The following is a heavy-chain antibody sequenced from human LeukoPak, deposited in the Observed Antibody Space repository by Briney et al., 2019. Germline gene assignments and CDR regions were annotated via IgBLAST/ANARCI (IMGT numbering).Heavy chain of an antibody. J-gene: IGHJ6*04. D-gene: IGHD5-12*01. Sequence: EASVKVSCKASGYTFTSYAMHWVRQAPGHRLEWMGWINAGNGNTKYSQKFQGRVTITRDTSASTAYMELSSLRSEDTAVYYCARGGGSTWYGMVVWGKGTTVTVSS. CDR1: GYTFTSYA. CDR2: INAGNGNT. V-gene: IGHV1-3*01. CDR3: ARGGGSTWYGMVV.